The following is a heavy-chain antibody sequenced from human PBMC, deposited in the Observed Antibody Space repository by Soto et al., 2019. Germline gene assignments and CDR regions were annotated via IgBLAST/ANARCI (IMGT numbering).Heavy chain of an antibody. CDR2: LYYSDNT. Sequence: SETLSLTCTVSGGSTSPFYWSWVRQPPGKGLEWIGYLYYSDNTNYNPSLKSRVTISVDASKNQVSLRLTSVTAADTAVYYCARVGGVAARTFDYWGQGTVVTVSS. V-gene: IGHV4-59*01. CDR1: GGSTSPFY. J-gene: IGHJ4*02. CDR3: ARVGGVAARTFDY. D-gene: IGHD3-16*01.